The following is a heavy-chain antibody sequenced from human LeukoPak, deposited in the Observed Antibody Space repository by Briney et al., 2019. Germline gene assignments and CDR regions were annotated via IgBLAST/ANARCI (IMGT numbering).Heavy chain of an antibody. J-gene: IGHJ1*01. V-gene: IGHV3-23*01. CDR1: GFTFSSYA. D-gene: IGHD4-23*01. CDR2: IIGIGGST. CDR3: AKWVSLHPSRGNDKYFQH. Sequence: GGSLRLSCAASGFTFSSYAMSWVRQAPGKGLEWVSAIIGIGGSTYYADSVKGRFTISRDNSKNTLYLQMNSLRAEDTAVYYCAKWVSLHPSRGNDKYFQHWGPGTLVTVSS.